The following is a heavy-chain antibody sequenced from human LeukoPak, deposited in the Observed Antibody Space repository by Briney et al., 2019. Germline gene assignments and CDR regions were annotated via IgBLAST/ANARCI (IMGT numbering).Heavy chain of an antibody. Sequence: SETLSLTCTVSGGSISSYYWSWIRQPPGKGLEWIGYIYYSGSTNYNPSLKSRVTISVDTSKNQFSLKLSSVTAADTAVYYCARGRSSMVRGYYYYYMDVWGKGTTVTVSS. CDR1: GGSISSYY. V-gene: IGHV4-59*01. CDR2: IYYSGST. CDR3: ARGRSSMVRGYYYYYMDV. J-gene: IGHJ6*03. D-gene: IGHD3-10*01.